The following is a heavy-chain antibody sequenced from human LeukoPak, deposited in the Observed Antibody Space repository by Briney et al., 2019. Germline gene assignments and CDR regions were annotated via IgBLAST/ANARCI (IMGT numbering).Heavy chain of an antibody. D-gene: IGHD5-12*01. CDR2: ISSSSSYI. CDR1: GFTFSSYS. J-gene: IGHJ4*02. V-gene: IGHV3-21*01. CDR3: ASPRSGYDLYFDY. Sequence: PGGSLRFSGAASGFTFSSYSMNWVRQAPGKGREWCSSISSSSSYIYYADSVKGRFTISRDNAKDSLYLRMNSLRAEDTAVYYCASPRSGYDLYFDYWGQGTLVTVSS.